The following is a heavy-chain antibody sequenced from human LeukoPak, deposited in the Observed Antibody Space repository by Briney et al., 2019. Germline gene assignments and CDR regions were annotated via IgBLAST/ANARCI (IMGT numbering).Heavy chain of an antibody. CDR2: IYYSGST. CDR3: ARSLEINVVVVAATYDDY. CDR1: GGSISSYY. Sequence: SETLSLTCTVSGGSISSYYWSWIRQPPGKGLEWIGYIYYSGSTNYNPSLKSRVTISVDTSKNQFSLKLSSVTAADTAVYYCARSLEINVVVVAATYDDYWGQGTLVTVSS. J-gene: IGHJ4*02. V-gene: IGHV4-59*01. D-gene: IGHD2-15*01.